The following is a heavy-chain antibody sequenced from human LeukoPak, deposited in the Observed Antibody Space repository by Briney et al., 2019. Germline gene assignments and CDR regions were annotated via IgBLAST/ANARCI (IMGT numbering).Heavy chain of an antibody. CDR1: GFTFSSYA. D-gene: IGHD3-10*01. J-gene: IGHJ6*02. CDR2: ISGSGGST. Sequence: GGSLRLSCAASGFTFSSYAMSWVRQAPGKGLEWVSAISGSGGSTYYADSVKGRFTISRDNSKNTLYLQMNSLRAEDTAVYYCAKSPGYYYGSGPGYYYGMDVWGQGTTVTVSS. V-gene: IGHV3-23*01. CDR3: AKSPGYYYGSGPGYYYGMDV.